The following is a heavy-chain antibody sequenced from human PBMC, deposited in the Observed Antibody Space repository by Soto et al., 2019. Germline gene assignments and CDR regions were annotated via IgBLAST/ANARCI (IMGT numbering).Heavy chain of an antibody. V-gene: IGHV3-23*01. J-gene: IGHJ1*01. CDR3: AKIGVSGGGDS. D-gene: IGHD3-16*01. CDR1: GFTFSTYG. Sequence: EVQLLESGGGLVQPGGSLRLSCAASGFTFSTYGMRWVRQAPGKGLEHISRISNNGNTYSADSVRGRFTISRDNAQNTVDLQMNSMRAADTAVDYCAKIGVSGGGDSWGQGTLVTVSS. CDR2: ISNNGNT.